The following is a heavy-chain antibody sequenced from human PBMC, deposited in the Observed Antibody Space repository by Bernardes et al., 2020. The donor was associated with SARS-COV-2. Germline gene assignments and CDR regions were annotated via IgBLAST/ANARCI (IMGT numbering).Heavy chain of an antibody. CDR2: LYYIGST. J-gene: IGHJ4*02. CDR3: ARGFDY. CDR1: GCSISAYY. Sequence: SNPLSLTGTVPGCSISAYYWSWFRQPPGKGLEWIGYLYYIGSTNYNPSLQSRVTISVDTSKNQFSLKLSSVTAADTAVYYCARGFDYWGQGILVTVSS. V-gene: IGHV4-59*07.